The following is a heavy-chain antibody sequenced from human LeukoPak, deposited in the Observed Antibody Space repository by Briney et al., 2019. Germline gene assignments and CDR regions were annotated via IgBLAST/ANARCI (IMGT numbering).Heavy chain of an antibody. D-gene: IGHD6-6*01. CDR3: ARPLAARRGDWFDP. Sequence: PGGSLRLSCTASGFTFSNYAMIWVRQAPGKGLEWVSSISSSSSYIYYADSVKGRFTISRDNAKNSLYLQMNSLRAEDTAVYYCARPLAARRGDWFDPWGQGTLVTVSS. CDR2: ISSSSSYI. J-gene: IGHJ5*02. V-gene: IGHV3-21*01. CDR1: GFTFSNYA.